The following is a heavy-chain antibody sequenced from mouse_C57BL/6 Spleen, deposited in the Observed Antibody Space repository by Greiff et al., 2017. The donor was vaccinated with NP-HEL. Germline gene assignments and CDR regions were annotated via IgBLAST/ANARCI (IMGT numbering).Heavy chain of an antibody. CDR2: ISSGGDYI. V-gene: IGHV5-9-1*02. Sequence: EVKVVESGEGLVKPGGSLKLSCAASGFTFSSYAMSWVRQTPEKRLEWVAYISSGGDYIYYADTVKGRFTISRDNARNTLYLQMSSLKSEDTAMYYCTRAYYSNYLYAMDYWGQGTSVTVSS. D-gene: IGHD2-5*01. J-gene: IGHJ4*01. CDR1: GFTFSSYA. CDR3: TRAYYSNYLYAMDY.